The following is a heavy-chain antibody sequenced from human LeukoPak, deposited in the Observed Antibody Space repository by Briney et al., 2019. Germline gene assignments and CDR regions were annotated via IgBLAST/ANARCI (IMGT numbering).Heavy chain of an antibody. CDR2: IIPIFGTA. CDR1: GGTFSSYA. Sequence: SVKVSCKASGGTFSSYAISWVRQAPGQGLEWMGGIIPIFGTANYAQKFQGRVTITTDESTSTAYMELSSLRSEDTAVYYCTSATYSGSYYEGGPYFDYWGQGTLVTVSS. J-gene: IGHJ4*02. D-gene: IGHD1-26*01. V-gene: IGHV1-69*05. CDR3: TSATYSGSYYEGGPYFDY.